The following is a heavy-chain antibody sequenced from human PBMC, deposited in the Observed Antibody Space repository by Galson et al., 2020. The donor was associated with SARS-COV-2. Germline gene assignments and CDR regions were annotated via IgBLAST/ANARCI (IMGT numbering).Heavy chain of an antibody. J-gene: IGHJ5*02. CDR2: INWNSDSI. V-gene: IGHV3-9*01. CDR3: AKEAHSTRGFYKWFDP. Sequence: GGSLRLSCAASGFIFDDYAMHWVRQVPGKGLEWVSGINWNSDSIDYADSVKGRFTISRDNAKNSLYLQMDSLRPDDTAFYYCAKEAHSTRGFYKWFDPWGQGTLVTVSS. CDR1: GFIFDDYA. D-gene: IGHD2-2*01.